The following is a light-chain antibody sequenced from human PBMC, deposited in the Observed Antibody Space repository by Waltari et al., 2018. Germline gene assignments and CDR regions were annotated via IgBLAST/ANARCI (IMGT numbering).Light chain of an antibody. Sequence: QSALNQPPSASGSPGQSVTISCTGTSGDVGTYNYVSWYQQHPGKAPKPIIYEVTKRPSGVPDRFSASKSANTASLTVSGLQTEDEADYYCSSYGGSNNHVIFGGGTKLTVL. V-gene: IGLV2-8*01. CDR2: EVT. CDR3: SSYGGSNNHVI. J-gene: IGLJ2*01. CDR1: SGDVGTYNY.